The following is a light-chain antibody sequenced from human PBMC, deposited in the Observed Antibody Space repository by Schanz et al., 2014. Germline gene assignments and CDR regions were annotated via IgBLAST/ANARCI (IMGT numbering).Light chain of an antibody. V-gene: IGLV1-36*01. CDR1: SSNIGNNA. CDR2: YDD. J-gene: IGLJ1*01. Sequence: QSVLTQPPSVSEAPRQRVTISCSGSSSNIGNNAVNWYQQLPGKAPKLLIYYDDLLPSGVSDRFSGSKSGTSASLAITGLQAEDEADYYCQSYDSSRGVFGTGTKLTVL. CDR3: QSYDSSRGV.